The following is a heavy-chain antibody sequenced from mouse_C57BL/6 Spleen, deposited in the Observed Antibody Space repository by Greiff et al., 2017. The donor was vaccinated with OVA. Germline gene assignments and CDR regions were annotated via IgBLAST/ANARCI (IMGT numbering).Heavy chain of an antibody. CDR3: ARKNYGNYPGFAY. J-gene: IGHJ3*01. CDR2: MNPNNGGT. Sequence: EVQLQQSGPELVKPGASVKMSCKASGYTFTDYNMHWVKQSHGKSLEWIGYMNPNNGGTSYNQKFKGKATLTVNKSSSTAYMELRSLTSEDSAVYYCARKNYGNYPGFAYWGQGTLVTVSA. CDR1: GYTFTDYN. V-gene: IGHV1-22*01. D-gene: IGHD2-1*01.